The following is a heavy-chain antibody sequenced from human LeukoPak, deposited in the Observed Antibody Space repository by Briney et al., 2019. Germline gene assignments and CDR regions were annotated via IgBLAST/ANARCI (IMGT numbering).Heavy chain of an antibody. D-gene: IGHD3-22*01. Sequence: ASVKVSCKASGYTFTSYDINWVRQATGQGLEWMGRMNPNSGNTGYAQKFQGRVTMTRNTSISTAYMELSSLRSEDTAVYYCASPQGGNYYDSSGYYYRWYYFDYWGQGTLVTVSS. CDR2: MNPNSGNT. CDR1: GYTFTSYD. J-gene: IGHJ4*02. CDR3: ASPQGGNYYDSSGYYYRWYYFDY. V-gene: IGHV1-8*01.